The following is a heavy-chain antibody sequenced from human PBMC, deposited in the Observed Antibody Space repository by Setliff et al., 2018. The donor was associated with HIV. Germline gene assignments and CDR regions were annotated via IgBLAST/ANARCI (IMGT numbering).Heavy chain of an antibody. V-gene: IGHV4-31*03. J-gene: IGHJ3*02. D-gene: IGHD2-2*01. CDR2: IYYSGGT. CDR1: GDSISSGGFF. Sequence: SETLSLTCTVSGDSISSGGFFWTWIRQHPGKGLEWIGYIYYSGGTYYNPSLKSRVTMSVDTSKNQFSLKLSSVTAADTAVYYCARGDAMTSLGAFDIWGQGTMVTVSS. CDR3: ARGDAMTSLGAFDI.